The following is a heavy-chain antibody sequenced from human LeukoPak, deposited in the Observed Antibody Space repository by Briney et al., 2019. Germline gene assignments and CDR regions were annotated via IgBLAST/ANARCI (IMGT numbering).Heavy chain of an antibody. J-gene: IGHJ1*01. CDR2: ISSSGSTI. CDR3: ARSFFQWNYGSCLES. D-gene: IGHD1-7*01. Sequence: PGGSLRLSCAASGFTFSSYEINWVRQAPGKWLEWVSYISSSGSTIKYADSVKGRFTISRGNAKNSLYLQMNSLRAEDKAVYSCARSFFQWNYGSCLESWGQGTLVTVSS. V-gene: IGHV3-48*03. CDR1: GFTFSSYE.